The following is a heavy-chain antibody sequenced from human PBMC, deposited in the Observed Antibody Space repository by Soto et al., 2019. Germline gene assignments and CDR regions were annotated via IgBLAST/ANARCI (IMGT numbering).Heavy chain of an antibody. CDR3: AKGDRRYWYDL. D-gene: IGHD4-17*01. J-gene: IGHJ5*02. CDR1: EFTFSNYA. V-gene: IGHV3-23*01. Sequence: GGSLRLSCAASEFTFSNYAMTWVRQTPERGLEWVASVTERGTTTFYADSVKGRFTISRDNAKNTLSLQMNSLRGEDTATYYCAKGDRRYWYDLWAQGILVTVSS. CDR2: VTERGTTT.